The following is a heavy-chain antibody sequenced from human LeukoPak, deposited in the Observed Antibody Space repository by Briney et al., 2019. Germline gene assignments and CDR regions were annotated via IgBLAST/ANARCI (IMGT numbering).Heavy chain of an antibody. CDR1: GASISGYY. CDR3: AVIMNDGAYLYYGLDV. D-gene: IGHD4-17*01. CDR2: IYHTGST. V-gene: IGHV4-59*01. Sequence: PSETLSLTCTVSGASISGYYWSWIRQPPGKGLEWIGYIYHTGSTNYNPSLKSRVTLSLDTSRKQFSLKLSSVTAADTAVYYCAVIMNDGAYLYYGLDVWGQGTTVTVSS. J-gene: IGHJ6*02.